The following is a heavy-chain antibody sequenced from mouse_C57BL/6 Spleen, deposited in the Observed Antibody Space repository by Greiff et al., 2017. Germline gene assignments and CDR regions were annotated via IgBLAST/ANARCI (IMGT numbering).Heavy chain of an antibody. D-gene: IGHD2-2*01. V-gene: IGHV5-9-1*02. CDR3: TRVGVTTAMDY. CDR2: ISSGGDYI. Sequence: EVKLVESGEGLVKPGGSLKLSCAASGFTFSSYAMSWVRQTPEKRLEWVAYISSGGDYIYYADTVKGRFTISRDNARKTLYLQMSSLKSEDTAMYYCTRVGVTTAMDYWGQGTSVTVSS. J-gene: IGHJ4*01. CDR1: GFTFSSYA.